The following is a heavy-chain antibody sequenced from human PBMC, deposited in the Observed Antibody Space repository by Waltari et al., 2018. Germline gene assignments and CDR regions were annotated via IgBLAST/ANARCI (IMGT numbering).Heavy chain of an antibody. CDR1: GFTFNYYH. J-gene: IGHJ5*02. Sequence: EVQLVESGGGLVQPGGSLRLSCAASGFTFNYYHMNWIRQAPGKGLEWISFISSGGTNIYYSDSVTGRFTISRDNANNSLYLQMNSLRADDTAVYYCARGRAGLASSGKGNWFDPWGQGTLVTVSS. CDR3: ARGRAGLASSGKGNWFDP. D-gene: IGHD1-26*01. CDR2: ISSGGTNI. V-gene: IGHV3-48*01.